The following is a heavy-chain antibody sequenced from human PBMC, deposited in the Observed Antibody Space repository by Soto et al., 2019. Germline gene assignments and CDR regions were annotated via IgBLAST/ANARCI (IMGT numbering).Heavy chain of an antibody. CDR1: EFTSGGDA. D-gene: IGHD2-8*01. J-gene: IGHJ4*02. V-gene: IGHV3-23*01. Sequence: GGPLRPSSLSPEFTSGGDATSWVRPAPSQGMAWISSINGSGSSTYYEDSVKSRLTITRDNSKNTLYLQMNSLRAEDTAVYYCAKDRDTKITNLLWGQGTLVTVSS. CDR2: INGSGSST. CDR3: AKDRDTKITNLL.